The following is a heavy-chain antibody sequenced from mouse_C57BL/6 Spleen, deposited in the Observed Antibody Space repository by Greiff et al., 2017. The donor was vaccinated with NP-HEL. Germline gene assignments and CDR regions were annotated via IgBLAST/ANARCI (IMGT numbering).Heavy chain of an antibody. CDR3: ARPYDGDFGN. CDR2: INPNSGST. D-gene: IGHD2-3*01. J-gene: IGHJ3*01. V-gene: IGHV1-64*01. Sequence: VQLQQPGAELVKPGASVKLSCKASGYTFTSYWMHWVKQRPGQGLEWIGMINPNSGSTNYNEKFKSKATLTVDKSSSTAYMQLSSLTSEDSAVYYCARPYDGDFGNWGQGTLVTVSA. CDR1: GYTFTSYW.